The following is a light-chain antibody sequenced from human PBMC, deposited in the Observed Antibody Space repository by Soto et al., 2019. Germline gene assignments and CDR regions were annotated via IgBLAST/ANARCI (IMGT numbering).Light chain of an antibody. CDR1: QGIRND. V-gene: IGKV1-6*01. J-gene: IGKJ4*01. CDR3: LQDFSFPLT. CDR2: TAS. Sequence: AIQMTQSPSSLSASVGDRVTITCRASQGIRNDLAWYQRKPGKAPKLLIYTASSLQNGVPPRFSGSGSDTVFTLTIDSLQPEDFATYYCLQDFSFPLTFXGGTKVDIK.